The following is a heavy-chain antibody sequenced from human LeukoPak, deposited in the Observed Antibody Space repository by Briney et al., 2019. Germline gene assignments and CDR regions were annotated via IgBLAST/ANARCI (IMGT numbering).Heavy chain of an antibody. CDR2: IYYSGST. D-gene: IGHD6-13*01. V-gene: IGHV4-59*07. CDR3: ARVSSSSYPSYYFDY. CDR1: GHSISIYY. Sequence: PADTLSLTCTVSGHSISIYYWSWIRQPPGKGLEWIGYIYYSGSTNYNPSLKSRVTISVDTSKNQFSLKLSSVTAADTAVYYCARVSSSSYPSYYFDYWGQGTLVTVSS. J-gene: IGHJ4*02.